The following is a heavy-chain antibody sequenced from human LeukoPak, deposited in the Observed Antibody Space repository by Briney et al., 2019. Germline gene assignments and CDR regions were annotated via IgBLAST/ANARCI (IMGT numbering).Heavy chain of an antibody. CDR2: INPSGGST. D-gene: IGHD3-22*01. Sequence: ASVKVSCKASGYTFTSYYMHWVRQAPGQGLEWMGIINPSGGSTSYAQKFQGRVTMTRDTSTSTVYMELSSLRSEGTAVYYCARGGWTYYYDSSGYSVDYWGQGTLVTVSS. CDR1: GYTFTSYY. J-gene: IGHJ4*02. V-gene: IGHV1-46*01. CDR3: ARGGWTYYYDSSGYSVDY.